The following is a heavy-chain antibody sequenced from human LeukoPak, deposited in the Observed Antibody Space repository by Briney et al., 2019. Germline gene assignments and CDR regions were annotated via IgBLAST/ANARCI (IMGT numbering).Heavy chain of an antibody. CDR3: ARRRDLYSGSYYPFDY. Sequence: GASVKVSCKASGYTFTSYGINWVRQAPGQGLEWMGWISAYNGNTKYAQKFQGRVTMTTDTSTSIAYMELRSLRSDDTAVYYCARRRDLYSGSYYPFDYWGQGTLVTVSS. CDR1: GYTFTSYG. V-gene: IGHV1-18*01. CDR2: ISAYNGNT. J-gene: IGHJ4*02. D-gene: IGHD1-26*01.